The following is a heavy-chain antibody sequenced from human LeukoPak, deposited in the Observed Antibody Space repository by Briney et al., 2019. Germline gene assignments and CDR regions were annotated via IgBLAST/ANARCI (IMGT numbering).Heavy chain of an antibody. CDR2: INSDGSIT. J-gene: IGHJ4*02. CDR1: GFTFSSYW. V-gene: IGHV3-74*01. CDR3: GINYDILG. Sequence: GGSLRLSCAASGFTFSSYWMHWLRQAPGKGLVWVSSINSDGSITRYADSVKGRFTISRDNAKNTLYLQMNSLRAEDTAMYYCGINYDILGWGQGTLVTVSS. D-gene: IGHD3-9*01.